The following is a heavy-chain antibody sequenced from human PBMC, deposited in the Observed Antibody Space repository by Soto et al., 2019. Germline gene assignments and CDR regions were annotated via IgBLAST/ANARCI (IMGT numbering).Heavy chain of an antibody. J-gene: IGHJ4*02. D-gene: IGHD2-21*02. V-gene: IGHV1-2*02. CDR3: ARGGHVVVVTAALDY. Sequence: ASVKVSCKASGYIFTGYYKYWVRQAPGHGLGYMGWINSNSGDTTRDTSTSTLYMELTSLTSDDTAIYYCARGGHVVVVTAALDYWGQGTLVTVSS. CDR2: INSNSGDT. CDR1: GYIFTGYY.